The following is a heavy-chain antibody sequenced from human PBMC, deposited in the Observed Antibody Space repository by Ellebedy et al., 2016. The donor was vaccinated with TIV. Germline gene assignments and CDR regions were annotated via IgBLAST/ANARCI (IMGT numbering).Heavy chain of an antibody. V-gene: IGHV4-39*07. Sequence: SETLSLTXTVSGGSISSSSYYWGWIRQPPGKGLEWIGSIYYSGSTYYNPSLKSRVTISVDTSKNQFSLKLSSVTAADTAVYYCARDPLLIDGSGTSYDYWGQGALVTVSS. CDR1: GGSISSSSYY. CDR2: IYYSGST. J-gene: IGHJ4*02. CDR3: ARDPLLIDGSGTSYDY. D-gene: IGHD3-10*01.